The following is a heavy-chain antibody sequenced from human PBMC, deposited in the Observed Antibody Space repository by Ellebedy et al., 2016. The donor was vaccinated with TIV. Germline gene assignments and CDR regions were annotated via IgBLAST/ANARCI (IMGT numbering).Heavy chain of an antibody. Sequence: MPGGSLRLSCTVSGGSIGNSDYYLNWIRQPPGKGLEWIGSIYYSGSAYYNPSLKSRVTVSVDTSKNQFSLNLSSVTAADTAVYYCARDPALPRGRFDTWGQGTLVTVSS. CDR3: ARDPALPRGRFDT. CDR1: GGSIGNSDYY. J-gene: IGHJ5*02. CDR2: IYYSGSA. V-gene: IGHV4-39*07.